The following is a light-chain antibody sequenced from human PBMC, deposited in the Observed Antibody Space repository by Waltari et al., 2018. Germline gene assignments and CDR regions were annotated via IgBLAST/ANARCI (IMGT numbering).Light chain of an antibody. V-gene: IGLV2-14*03. CDR1: SSDVGGYNY. CDR3: SSYTSSGTGVL. CDR2: DVT. J-gene: IGLJ2*01. Sequence: QSALTQPASVSGSPGQSITISCTGTSSDVGGYNYVSWYQQHPGKAPKLMIYDVTNRPFGVSNRVSGSKSGNTASLTISGLQAEDEADYYCSSYTSSGTGVLFGGGTKLSVL.